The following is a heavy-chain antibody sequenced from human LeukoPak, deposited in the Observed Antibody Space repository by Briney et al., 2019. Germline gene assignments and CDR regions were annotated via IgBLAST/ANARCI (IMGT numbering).Heavy chain of an antibody. CDR2: ISTYSTYI. V-gene: IGHV3-21*01. D-gene: IGHD2-15*01. Sequence: MPGGSLRLSCAASGFTFNNYSIHWVRQAPGKGLEWVSSISTYSTYISYADSVKGRFTISRDNSKNSLYLHMNSLKAEDTAVYYCARDPLGYDLWGQGTLVTVS. CDR1: GFTFNNYS. CDR3: ARDPLGYDL. J-gene: IGHJ5*02.